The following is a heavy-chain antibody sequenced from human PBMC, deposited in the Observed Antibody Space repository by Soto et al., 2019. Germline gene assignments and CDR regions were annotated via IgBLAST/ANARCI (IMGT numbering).Heavy chain of an antibody. CDR1: VDSITTYY. CDR2: IDASGNT. D-gene: IGHD6-13*01. J-gene: IGHJ6*02. CDR3: ARYSNNWFQTEGMDV. Sequence: LSVTCTVSVDSITTYYWSWVRQPAGKGLEWIGRIDASGNTNYNPSLNSRVTMSIDTSKKQFSLKLTSVTAADTAIYYCARYSNNWFQTEGMDVWGQGTTVTVSS. V-gene: IGHV4-4*07.